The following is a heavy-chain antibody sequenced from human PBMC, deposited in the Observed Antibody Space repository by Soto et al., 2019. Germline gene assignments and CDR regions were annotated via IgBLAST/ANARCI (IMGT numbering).Heavy chain of an antibody. CDR3: ASGVFGLVSPVIGGY. Sequence: EVQLVESGGGLVQPGGSLRLSCAASGFTFSSYWMHWVRQAPGKGLVWVSRINGDGTTTGYADFVKGRFSISRDSAKNTLYLQMNSLRAEDTATYYCASGVFGLVSPVIGGYWGQGTLVTVSS. CDR1: GFTFSSYW. CDR2: INGDGTTT. J-gene: IGHJ4*02. D-gene: IGHD3-3*01. V-gene: IGHV3-74*01.